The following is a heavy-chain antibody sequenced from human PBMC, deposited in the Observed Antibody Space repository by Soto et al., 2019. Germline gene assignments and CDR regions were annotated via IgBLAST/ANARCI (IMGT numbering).Heavy chain of an antibody. J-gene: IGHJ4*02. D-gene: IGHD1-26*01. CDR1: GKSLSGYY. V-gene: IGHV4-34*01. CDR2: INHSGNT. CDR3: ARHHVRGRTIAGAAEF. Sequence: QVQLQQWGAGLLKPSETLSLTCAVYGKSLSGYYWSXXRXXXXXXXEWIGEINHSGNTNYNPSLKSRVSISVDPSKNQLFLNLSSVTAADTAMYYCARHHVRGRTIAGAAEFWGQGTLVTVSS.